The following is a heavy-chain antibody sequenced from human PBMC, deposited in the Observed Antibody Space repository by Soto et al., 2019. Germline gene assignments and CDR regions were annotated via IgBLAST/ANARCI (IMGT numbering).Heavy chain of an antibody. Sequence: LRLSCAASGFTFSILAMGWVRQAPGKGLEWVSVIDYTGGTTYYTDSVKGRFIISRDNSKKILYLQMNSLRTEDTAIYYCAKDATRTSGWYYFDYWGRGALVTVSS. V-gene: IGHV3-23*01. CDR1: GFTFSILA. CDR3: AKDATRTSGWYYFDY. J-gene: IGHJ4*02. D-gene: IGHD6-19*01. CDR2: IDYTGGTT.